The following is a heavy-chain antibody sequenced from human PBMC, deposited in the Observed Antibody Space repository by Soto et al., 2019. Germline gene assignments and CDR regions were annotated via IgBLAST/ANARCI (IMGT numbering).Heavy chain of an antibody. V-gene: IGHV1-3*01. CDR2: INAGNGNT. Sequence: ASVKVSCKASGYTFPSYAMHWVRQAPGQRLEWMGWINAGNGNTKYSQKFQGRVTITRDTSAGTAYMELSSLRSEDTAVYYCARDLPYSSGSTNAPWRQGTLVTVSS. CDR3: ARDLPYSSGSTNAP. D-gene: IGHD6-19*01. J-gene: IGHJ5*02. CDR1: GYTFPSYA.